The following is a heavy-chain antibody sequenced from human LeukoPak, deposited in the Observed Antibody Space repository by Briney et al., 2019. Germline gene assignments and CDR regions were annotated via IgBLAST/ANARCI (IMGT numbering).Heavy chain of an antibody. CDR3: ARENPRYSYGYESYYYYYMDV. V-gene: IGHV3-33*01. J-gene: IGHJ6*03. Sequence: GGSLRLSCAASGFTFSSYGMHWVRQAPGKGLEWVAVIWYDGSNKYYADSVKGRFTISRDNSKNTLYLQMNSLRAEDTAVYYCARENPRYSYGYESYYYYYMDVWGKGTTVTVSS. CDR1: GFTFSSYG. CDR2: IWYDGSNK. D-gene: IGHD5-18*01.